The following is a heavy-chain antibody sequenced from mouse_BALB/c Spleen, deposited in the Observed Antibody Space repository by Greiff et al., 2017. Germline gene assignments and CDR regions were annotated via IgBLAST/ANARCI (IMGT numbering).Heavy chain of an antibody. CDR1: GYTFTSYY. CDR2: IYPGDGST. J-gene: IGHJ4*01. V-gene: IGHV1S56*01. D-gene: IGHD2-1*01. Sequence: QVQLQQSGPELVKPGASVKMSCKASGYTFTSYYIHWVKQRPGQGLEWIGWIYPGDGSTKYNEKFKGKTTLTADKSSSTAYMLLSSLTSEDSAIYFCARPYGNYGGYAMDYWGQGTSVTVSS. CDR3: ARPYGNYGGYAMDY.